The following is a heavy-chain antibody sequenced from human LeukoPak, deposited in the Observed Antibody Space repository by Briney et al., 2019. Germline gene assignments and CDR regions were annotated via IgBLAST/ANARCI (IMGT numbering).Heavy chain of an antibody. CDR2: INTNTGNP. CDR3: ARDTTRFKLVGATVFHY. V-gene: IGHV7-4-1*02. D-gene: IGHD1-26*01. CDR1: GYTFTSYA. Sequence: ASVKVSCKASGYTFTSYAMNWVRQAPGQGLEWMGWINTNTGNPTYGQGFTGRFVFSLDTSVSTAYLQISSLKAEDTAVYYCARDTTRFKLVGATVFHYWGQGTLVTVSS. J-gene: IGHJ4*02.